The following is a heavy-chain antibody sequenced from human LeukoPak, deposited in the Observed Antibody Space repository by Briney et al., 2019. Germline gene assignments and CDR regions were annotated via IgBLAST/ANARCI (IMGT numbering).Heavy chain of an antibody. CDR1: GYTLTELS. CDR3: ASARGRLWPPPNPRVDY. J-gene: IGHJ4*02. V-gene: IGHV1-24*01. CDR2: FDPEDGET. Sequence: ASVKVSCKVSGYTLTELSMHWVRQAPGKGLEWMGGFDPEDGETIYAQKFQGRVTMTEDTSTDTAYMELSSLRSEDTAVYYCASARGRLWPPPNPRVDYCGQGTLVTVSS. D-gene: IGHD4/OR15-4a*01.